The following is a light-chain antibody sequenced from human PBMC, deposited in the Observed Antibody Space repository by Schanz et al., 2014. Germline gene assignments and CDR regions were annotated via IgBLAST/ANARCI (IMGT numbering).Light chain of an antibody. J-gene: IGLJ3*02. CDR3: SSYAGSNNLV. CDR2: DVS. Sequence: QSALTQPPSASGSPGQSVTISCTGTSSDIGGYNYVSWYQQHPGEAPKLMIYDVSNRPSGVSNRFSGSKSGNTASLTISGLQAEDEADYYCSSYAGSNNLVFGGGTKLTVL. CDR1: SSDIGGYNY. V-gene: IGLV2-8*01.